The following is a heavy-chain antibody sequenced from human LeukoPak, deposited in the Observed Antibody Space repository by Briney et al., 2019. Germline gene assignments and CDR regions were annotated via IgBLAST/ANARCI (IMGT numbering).Heavy chain of an antibody. V-gene: IGHV4-39*02. Sequence: SETLSLTCTVSGGSISSSSYYWGWIRQPPGKGLEWIGEINHSGSTNYNPSLKSRVTISVDTSKNQFSLKLSSVTAADTAVYYCARDKRARRNYYFDYWGQGTLVTVSS. CDR1: GGSISSSSYY. CDR3: ARDKRARRNYYFDY. J-gene: IGHJ4*02. D-gene: IGHD6-6*01. CDR2: INHSGST.